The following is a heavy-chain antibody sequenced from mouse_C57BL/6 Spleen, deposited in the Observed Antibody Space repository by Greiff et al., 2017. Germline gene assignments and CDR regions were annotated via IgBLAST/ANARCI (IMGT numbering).Heavy chain of an antibody. CDR1: GYTFTSYW. D-gene: IGHD1-1*01. Sequence: VQLQQSGAELVRPGSSVKLSCKASGYTFTSYWMHWVKQRPIQGLEWIGNIDPSDSETHYNQKFKDKATLTVDKSSSTAYMQLSSLTSEDSAVYYCARSLYYYGSSYEGYFDVWGTGTTVTVSS. CDR2: IDPSDSET. V-gene: IGHV1-52*01. J-gene: IGHJ1*03. CDR3: ARSLYYYGSSYEGYFDV.